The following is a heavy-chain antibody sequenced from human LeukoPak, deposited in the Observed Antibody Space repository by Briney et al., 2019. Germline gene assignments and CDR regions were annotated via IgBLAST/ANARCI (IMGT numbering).Heavy chain of an antibody. Sequence: GGSLRLSCAASGFTFSSYSMNWVRQAPGKGLEWVSSISSSSSYIYYADSVKGRFTISRDNAKNSLYLQMNSLRAEDTAVYYCARGVIAAREYYMDVWGKGTTVIVFS. J-gene: IGHJ6*03. CDR2: ISSSSSYI. CDR1: GFTFSSYS. V-gene: IGHV3-21*01. CDR3: ARGVIAAREYYMDV. D-gene: IGHD6-13*01.